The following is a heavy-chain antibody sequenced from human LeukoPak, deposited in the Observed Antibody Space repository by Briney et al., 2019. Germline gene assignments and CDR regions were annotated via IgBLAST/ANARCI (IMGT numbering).Heavy chain of an antibody. CDR3: AREDVYNWFDP. D-gene: IGHD5-24*01. CDR2: ISSSSSTI. Sequence: GGSLRLSCAASGFTFSSYSMNWVRQAPGKGLEWVSYISSSSSTIYYADSVKGRFTISGDNAKNSLYLQMNSLRAEDTAVYYCAREDVYNWFDPWGQGTLVTVSS. V-gene: IGHV3-48*04. CDR1: GFTFSSYS. J-gene: IGHJ5*02.